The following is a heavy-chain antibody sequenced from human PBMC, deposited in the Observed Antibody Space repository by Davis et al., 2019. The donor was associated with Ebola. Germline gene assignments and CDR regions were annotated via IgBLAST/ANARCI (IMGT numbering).Heavy chain of an antibody. CDR2: IIPILGIA. V-gene: IGHV1-69*04. CDR1: GGTFSSYA. CDR3: AREGGPTVTTGRYFDL. J-gene: IGHJ2*01. Sequence: AASVKVSCKASGGTFSSYAISWVRQAPGQGLEWMGRIIPILGIANYAQKFQGRVTITADKSTSTAYMELSSLRSEDTAVYYCAREGGPTVTTGRYFDLWGRGTLVTVSS. D-gene: IGHD4-17*01.